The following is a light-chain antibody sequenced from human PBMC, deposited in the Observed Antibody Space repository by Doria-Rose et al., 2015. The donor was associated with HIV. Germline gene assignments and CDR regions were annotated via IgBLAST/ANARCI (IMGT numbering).Light chain of an antibody. Sequence: TQSPGTLSLSPGERATLSCRASQSLSSTYLAWYQQKPGQAPSLLIYDGSTRATGIPDRCSASGSGTDFTLTINRLEPEDFALYYCHQYGTSWTFGQGTKVEI. J-gene: IGKJ1*01. V-gene: IGKV3-20*01. CDR3: HQYGTSWT. CDR1: QSLSSTY. CDR2: DGS.